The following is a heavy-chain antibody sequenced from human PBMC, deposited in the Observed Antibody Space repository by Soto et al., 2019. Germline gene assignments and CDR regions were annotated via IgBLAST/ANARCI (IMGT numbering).Heavy chain of an antibody. Sequence: AVSGVTLRYLCIHRVLQGQGKGLVWVSRINSDGGTTTYADSVKGRFTISRDNAKNSLYLQMNSLRAEDTAVYYCARGPHRDYDILTGHNWFDPWGQGTLVTVSS. CDR1: GVTLRYLC. V-gene: IGHV3-74*01. CDR2: INSDGGTT. CDR3: ARGPHRDYDILTGHNWFDP. J-gene: IGHJ5*02. D-gene: IGHD3-9*01.